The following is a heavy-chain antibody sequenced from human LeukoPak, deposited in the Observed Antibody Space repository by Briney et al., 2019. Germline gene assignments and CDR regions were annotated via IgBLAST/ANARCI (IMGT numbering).Heavy chain of an antibody. CDR1: GFTVSSNY. J-gene: IGHJ4*02. D-gene: IGHD3-22*01. CDR3: ASNYFDDSGYYWGFDY. Sequence: GGSLRLSCAASGFTVSSNYMSWVRQAPGKGLEWVSAISGSGGSTYYADSVKGRFTISRDNSKNTLYLQMNSLRAEDTAMYYCASNYFDDSGYYWGFDYWGQGTLVTVSS. CDR2: ISGSGGST. V-gene: IGHV3-23*01.